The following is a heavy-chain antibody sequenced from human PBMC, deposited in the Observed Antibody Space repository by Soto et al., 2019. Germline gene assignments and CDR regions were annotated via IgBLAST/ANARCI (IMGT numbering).Heavy chain of an antibody. CDR3: ARWGFYDSSGYYGYYYYGMDV. CDR1: GFTVSSNY. V-gene: IGHV3-53*01. J-gene: IGHJ6*02. Sequence: PGGSLRLSCAASGFTVSSNYMSWVRQAPGKGLEWVSVIYTGGSTYYADSVKGRFTISRDNSKSTLSLQMNSLRAEDTAVYYCARWGFYDSSGYYGYYYYGMDVWGQGTTVTVSS. CDR2: IYTGGST. D-gene: IGHD3-22*01.